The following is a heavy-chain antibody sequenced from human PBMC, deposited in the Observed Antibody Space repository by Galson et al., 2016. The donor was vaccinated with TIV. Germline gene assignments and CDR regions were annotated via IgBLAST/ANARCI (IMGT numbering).Heavy chain of an antibody. D-gene: IGHD3-22*01. CDR1: GYTFSKYG. V-gene: IGHV1-18*01. J-gene: IGHJ6*02. CDR3: ARDRGSMTMILVADYYYTMDV. CDR2: IGANSGDT. Sequence: SVKVSCKASGYTFSKYGISWVRQAPGQGLEWVGWIGANSGDTNSAQKLQGRVTLATDTSTSTAYTELRSLRSDDTAVYYCARDRGSMTMILVADYYYTMDVWGQGTTVTVSS.